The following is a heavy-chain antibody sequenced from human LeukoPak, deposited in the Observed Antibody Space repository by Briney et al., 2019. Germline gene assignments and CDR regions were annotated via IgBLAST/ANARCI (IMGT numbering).Heavy chain of an antibody. CDR2: ISAYNGNT. J-gene: IGHJ4*02. D-gene: IGHD2-2*01. CDR1: GYTFTGYG. Sequence: ASVKVSCKASGYTFTGYGISWVRQAPGQGLEWMGWISAYNGNTNYAQKLQGRVTMTTDTSTSTAYMELRSLRSDDTAVYYCARDTRIVVVPAARDYWGQGTLVTVSS. CDR3: ARDTRIVVVPAARDY. V-gene: IGHV1-18*01.